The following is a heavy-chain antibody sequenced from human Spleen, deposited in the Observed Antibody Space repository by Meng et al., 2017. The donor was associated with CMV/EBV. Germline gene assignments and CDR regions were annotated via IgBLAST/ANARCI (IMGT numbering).Heavy chain of an antibody. V-gene: IGHV1-18*01. Sequence: QVQLGQSGAEVKKPGASVKVSCKASGYTFTSYGISWVRQAPGQGLEWMGWISAYNGNTNYAQKFQGRVTMTRDTSISTAYMELSRLRSDDTAVYYCARDRPTVPHRYYFDYWGQGTLVTVSS. J-gene: IGHJ4*02. CDR2: ISAYNGNT. CDR3: ARDRPTVPHRYYFDY. CDR1: GYTFTSYG. D-gene: IGHD4-17*01.